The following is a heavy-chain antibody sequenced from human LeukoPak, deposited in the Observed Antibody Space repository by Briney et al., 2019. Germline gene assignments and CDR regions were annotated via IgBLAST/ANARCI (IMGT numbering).Heavy chain of an antibody. CDR3: ARDGSTNSQNWFDP. CDR1: RFIFSVYG. D-gene: IGHD2-8*01. CDR2: MSYDENTE. Sequence: PGGSLRLSCVASRFIFSVYGMHWVRQAPGKGLEWVAFMSYDENTECYIDSVKGRFTISRDNSKNTLFLQLNNLRPEDTGVYYCARDGSTNSQNWFDPWGQGTLVIVSS. J-gene: IGHJ5*02. V-gene: IGHV3-33*05.